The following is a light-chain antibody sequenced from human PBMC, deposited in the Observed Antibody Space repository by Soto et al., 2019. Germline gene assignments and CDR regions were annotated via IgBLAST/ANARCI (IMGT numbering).Light chain of an antibody. V-gene: IGKV1-5*01. CDR2: DAS. CDR3: QQYRT. CDR1: HSISTW. J-gene: IGKJ1*01. Sequence: DVQMTQSPSTLSACLGDRVAITCRASHSISTWLAWYQQKPGKAPKLLIYDASSLESGVPSRFSGSGSGTEFTLTISSLQPDDFATYYCQQYRTFGKGTKVDIK.